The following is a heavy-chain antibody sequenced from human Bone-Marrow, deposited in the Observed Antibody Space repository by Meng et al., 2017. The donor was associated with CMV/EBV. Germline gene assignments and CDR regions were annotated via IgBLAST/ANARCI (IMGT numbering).Heavy chain of an antibody. CDR2: IRYDGSNK. Sequence: GGSLRLSCVASGFTFSGYGMHWVRQAPGKGLEWVAFIRYDGSNKYYIDSVKGRFTISRDNSKNTLYLQMNSLRAEDTAVYYCARSSGWYIDDAFDIWGQGTMVTVSS. J-gene: IGHJ3*02. D-gene: IGHD6-19*01. CDR1: GFTFSGYG. CDR3: ARSSGWYIDDAFDI. V-gene: IGHV3-30*02.